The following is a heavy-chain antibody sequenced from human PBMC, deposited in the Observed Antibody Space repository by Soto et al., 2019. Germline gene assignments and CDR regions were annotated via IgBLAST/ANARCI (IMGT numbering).Heavy chain of an antibody. V-gene: IGHV3-7*01. Sequence: GGSLRLSCAASGFTFSSYWMSWVRQAPGKGLEWVANIKQDGSEKYYVDSVKGRFTISRDNAKNSLYLQMNSLRAEDTAVYYCARGGGWGSSSDYYYMDVWGKGTTVTVSS. J-gene: IGHJ6*03. CDR3: ARGGGWGSSSDYYYMDV. CDR2: IKQDGSEK. CDR1: GFTFSSYW. D-gene: IGHD6-6*01.